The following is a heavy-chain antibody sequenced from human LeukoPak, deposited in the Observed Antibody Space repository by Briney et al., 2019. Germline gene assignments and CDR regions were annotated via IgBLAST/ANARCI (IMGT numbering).Heavy chain of an antibody. V-gene: IGHV5-51*01. CDR1: GYRFTTYW. CDR3: ARHPKNGYNESDY. D-gene: IGHD5-12*01. CDR2: IYPADSTA. Sequence: GESLKISCKASGYRFTTYWIGWVRPLPGKGLEWMGIIYPADSTAHYSPSFQGQVTISVHKSINTAYLQWSRLKASDTAMYYCARHPKNGYNESDYWGQGTLVTVSS. J-gene: IGHJ4*02.